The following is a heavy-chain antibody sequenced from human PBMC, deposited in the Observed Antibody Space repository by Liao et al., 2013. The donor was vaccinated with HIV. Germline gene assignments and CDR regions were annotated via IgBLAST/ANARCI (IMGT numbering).Heavy chain of an antibody. CDR3: ARAGLEDYAHAFDF. CDR2: ISASGST. V-gene: IGHV4-4*07. Sequence: QVQLQGSGPRLVKPSETLSLTCTVSGGSISSYTWSWIRQPAGKGLEWIGHISASGSTHYKPSLKNRLTMSVDTSKNQFSLKLNSVSAADTAIYYCARAGLEDYAHAFDFWGQGTMVTVSS. J-gene: IGHJ3*01. D-gene: IGHD4-17*01. CDR1: GGSISSYT.